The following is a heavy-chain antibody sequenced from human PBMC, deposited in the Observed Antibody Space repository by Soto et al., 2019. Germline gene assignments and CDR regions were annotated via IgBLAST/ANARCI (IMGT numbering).Heavy chain of an antibody. D-gene: IGHD1-26*01. J-gene: IGHJ4*02. CDR1: EYTFTNY. CDR2: MNPNDGDT. V-gene: IGHV1-2*02. CDR3: GRANWSYVY. Sequence: QAQLVQSGAEAKKPGTSVKVSCKVSEYTFTNYFHCIRQAPGQGLQWMGSMNPNDGDTEYSRKFQGRVTLTRDTSVATASMELSGLTSDDTAVYYCGRANWSYVYGGQGTLVTVSS.